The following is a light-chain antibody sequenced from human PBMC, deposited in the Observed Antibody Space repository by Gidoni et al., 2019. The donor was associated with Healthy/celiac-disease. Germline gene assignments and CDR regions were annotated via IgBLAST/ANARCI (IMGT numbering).Light chain of an antibody. CDR1: SSNIGSNT. CDR2: SNN. CDR3: AAWDDSLNGWV. V-gene: IGLV1-44*01. Sequence: QSVLPQPPSASGTPGQRVTLSCSGSSSNIGSNTVNWSQQLPGTAPKLLIYSNNQRPSGVPDRFSGSKSGTSASLAISGLQSEDEADYYCAAWDDSLNGWVFGGGTKLTVL. J-gene: IGLJ3*02.